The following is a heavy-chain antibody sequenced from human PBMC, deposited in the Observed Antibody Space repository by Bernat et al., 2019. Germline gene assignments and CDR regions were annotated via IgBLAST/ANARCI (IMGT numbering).Heavy chain of an antibody. J-gene: IGHJ4*02. CDR1: GGSISSYY. CDR3: ARWPSGSYAFDY. Sequence: QVQLQESGPGLVKPSETLSPTCTVSGGSISSYYWSWIRQPPGKGLEWIGYIYYSGSTNYNPSLKSRVTISVDTSKNQFSLKLSSVTAADTAVYYCARWPSGSYAFDYWGQGTLVTVSS. CDR2: IYYSGST. V-gene: IGHV4-59*08. D-gene: IGHD1-26*01.